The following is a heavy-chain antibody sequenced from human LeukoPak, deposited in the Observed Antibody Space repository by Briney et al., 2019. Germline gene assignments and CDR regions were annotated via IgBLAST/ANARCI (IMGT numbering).Heavy chain of an antibody. CDR1: GFTFSSYA. CDR3: ARDKGDYHTSGSLFVF. CDR2: ISYDGSNK. V-gene: IGHV3-30-3*01. D-gene: IGHD3-22*01. J-gene: IGHJ4*02. Sequence: PGGSLRLSCAASGFTFSSYAMHWVRQAPGKRLEWVAVISYDGSNKYYADSVKGRFTNSRDNSKNTLYLQMNSLRAEDTAVYYCARDKGDYHTSGSLFVFGGQGTLVTVSS.